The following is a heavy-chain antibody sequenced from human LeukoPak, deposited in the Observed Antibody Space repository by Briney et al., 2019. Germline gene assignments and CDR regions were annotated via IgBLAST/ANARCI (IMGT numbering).Heavy chain of an antibody. CDR2: ISSSSGYI. V-gene: IGHV3-21*01. CDR1: GFTFSSYS. J-gene: IGHJ4*02. D-gene: IGHD2/OR15-2a*01. CDR3: AREDDYFTFDY. Sequence: AGGSLRLSCAASGFTFSSYSMNWVRQAPGKGLEWVSSISSSSGYIYYADSVKGRFTISRDNAKNSLYLQMNSLRAEDTAVYYCAREDDYFTFDYWGQGTLVTVSS.